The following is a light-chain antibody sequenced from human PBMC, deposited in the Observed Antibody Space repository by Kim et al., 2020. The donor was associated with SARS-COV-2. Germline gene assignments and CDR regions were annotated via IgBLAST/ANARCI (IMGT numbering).Light chain of an antibody. CDR2: GAA. Sequence: SPGEMAALAVRAIQRVSFNNLAWYQHKAGQAPRLLIYGAASRATGIPDRFSGSGSGTDFTLIITRLEPEDFAVYYCQQYDSSLPVTFGQGTKLEI. J-gene: IGKJ2*01. CDR3: QQYDSSLPVT. CDR1: QRVSFNN. V-gene: IGKV3-20*01.